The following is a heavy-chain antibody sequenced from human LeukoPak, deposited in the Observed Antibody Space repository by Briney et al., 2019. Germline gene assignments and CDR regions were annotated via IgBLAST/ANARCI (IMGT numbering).Heavy chain of an antibody. Sequence: GGSLRLSRTASGFTFSSYEMNWVRQAPGKGLEWVSYISSSGSTKYYADSVKGRFTISRDNAKNSLYLQMNSLRAEDTAVYYCARDRRDIVTTYFDYWGQGTLVTVSS. CDR3: ARDRRDIVTTYFDY. CDR2: ISSSGSTK. D-gene: IGHD5-12*01. V-gene: IGHV3-48*03. CDR1: GFTFSSYE. J-gene: IGHJ4*02.